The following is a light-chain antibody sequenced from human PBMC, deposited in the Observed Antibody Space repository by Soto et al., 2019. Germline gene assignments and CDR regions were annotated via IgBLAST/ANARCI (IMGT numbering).Light chain of an antibody. CDR1: QGIGND. CDR2: AAS. J-gene: IGKJ1*01. Sequence: IEMTQSPSSLSASVGDRLTVTCRASQGIGNDLGWYQQKLGKAPRLLIYAASSLQSGVPSRFSGSGSGTDFTLTIRSLQPEDFATYFCQQSYSSPWTFGQGTKVDIK. CDR3: QQSYSSPWT. V-gene: IGKV1-39*01.